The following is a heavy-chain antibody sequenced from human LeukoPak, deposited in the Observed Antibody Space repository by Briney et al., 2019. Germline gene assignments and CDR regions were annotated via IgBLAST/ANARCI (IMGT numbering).Heavy chain of an antibody. J-gene: IGHJ3*02. CDR1: GASFSSHY. D-gene: IGHD4-17*01. V-gene: IGHV4-59*11. CDR3: ARDLVTVTKGFDI. CDR2: ISYIGST. Sequence: SETLSLTCTVSGASFSSHYWSWIRQPPGKGLECIGYISYIGSTNYNPSLKSRVTISIDTSKNQFSLKLSSVTAADTAVYYCARDLVTVTKGFDIWGQGTMVSVSS.